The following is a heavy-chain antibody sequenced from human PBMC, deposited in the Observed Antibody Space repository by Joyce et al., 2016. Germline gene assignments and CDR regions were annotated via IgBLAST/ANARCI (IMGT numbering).Heavy chain of an antibody. V-gene: IGHV1-3*01. Sequence: QVQLVQSGAEVRKPGASVKVSCKASGYTFTAFPIHWVRQAPGQRLEWMGWIAAGKGNRGYSRNFQGRVSITGDTSANTAYMELSSLRSEDTAVYYCAIYYYDSGVHYPPLTAWGMDVWGQGTTVTVSS. CDR3: AIYYYDSGVHYPPLTAWGMDV. CDR1: GYTFTAFP. J-gene: IGHJ6*02. CDR2: IAAGKGNR. D-gene: IGHD3-22*01.